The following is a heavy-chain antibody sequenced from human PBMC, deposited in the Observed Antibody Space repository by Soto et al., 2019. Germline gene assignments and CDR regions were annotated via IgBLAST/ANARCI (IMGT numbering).Heavy chain of an antibody. Sequence: GESLKISCKGSGYSFTSYWIGWVRQMPGKGLEWMWIIYPGDFDTRYSPSFQGQVTISADKSISTAYLQWSSLKASDTAMYYCARHVEMAAVDYWGQGTLVTVSS. CDR3: ARHVEMAAVDY. D-gene: IGHD6-19*01. J-gene: IGHJ4*02. V-gene: IGHV5-51*01. CDR1: GYSFTSYW. CDR2: IYPGDFDT.